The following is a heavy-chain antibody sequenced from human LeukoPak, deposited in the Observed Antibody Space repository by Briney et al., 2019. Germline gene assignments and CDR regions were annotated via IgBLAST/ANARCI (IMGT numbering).Heavy chain of an antibody. CDR3: ARGPPRGKYYYMDV. CDR1: GFTFSSFD. V-gene: IGHV3-13*01. Sequence: PGRSLRLSCAASGFTFSSFDMHWVRQPTGQGLDGVPTIGTASDTYYPGSVEGRFTLSRDNAKNSLYLQMNSLTAGDTAVYYCARGPPRGKYYYMDVWGKGTTVTVSS. CDR2: IGTASDT. J-gene: IGHJ6*03. D-gene: IGHD1-1*01.